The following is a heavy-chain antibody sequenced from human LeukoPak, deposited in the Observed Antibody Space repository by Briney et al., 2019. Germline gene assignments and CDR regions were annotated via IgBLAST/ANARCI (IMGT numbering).Heavy chain of an antibody. V-gene: IGHV3-21*01. CDR1: GFTFSSYS. Sequence: SGGSLRLSCAASGFTFSSYSMNWVRQAPGKGLEWVSSISSSSSYIYYADSVKGRFTISRDNAKNSLYQQMNSLRAEDTAVYYCAKDEVVPSYYYIDVWGKGTTVTVSS. CDR3: AKDEVVPSYYYIDV. J-gene: IGHJ6*03. D-gene: IGHD2-2*01. CDR2: ISSSSSYI.